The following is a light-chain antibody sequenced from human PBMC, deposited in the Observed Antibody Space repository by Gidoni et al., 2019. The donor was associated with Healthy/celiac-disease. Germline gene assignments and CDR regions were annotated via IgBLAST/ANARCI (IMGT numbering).Light chain of an antibody. CDR1: QSISSY. V-gene: IGKV1-39*01. Sequence: DIQMTQYPSSLSASVGDRVTITCRASQSISSYLNWYQQKPGKAPKLLIYAASSLKCGVPSRFSGSGSGTDFTITISLLQPEDFATYYGQHSYSTPQTFGQGTKVEIK. CDR2: AAS. CDR3: QHSYSTPQT. J-gene: IGKJ1*01.